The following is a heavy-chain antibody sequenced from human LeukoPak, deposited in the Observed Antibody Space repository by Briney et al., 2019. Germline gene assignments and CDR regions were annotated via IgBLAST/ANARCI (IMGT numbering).Heavy chain of an antibody. CDR1: GGPFSGYY. V-gene: IGHV4-34*01. CDR3: AKTAKYYYGSETYYFFEY. CDR2: INHSGST. D-gene: IGHD3-10*01. Sequence: SETLSLTCGVSGGPFSGYYWNWIRQPPGRGLEWIGEINHSGSTNHNPSLKSRVTISLDTSQNQFSLKLTSVTPADTAVYYCAKTAKYYYGSETYYFFEYWGQGTLVTVSS. J-gene: IGHJ4*02.